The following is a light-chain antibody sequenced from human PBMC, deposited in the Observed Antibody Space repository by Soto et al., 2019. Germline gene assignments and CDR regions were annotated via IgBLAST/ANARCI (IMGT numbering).Light chain of an antibody. V-gene: IGLV1-40*01. CDR1: SSNIGADYD. Sequence: QSVLTQPPSVSGAPGQRVTISCTGSSSNIGADYDVHWYQQLPGTAPKLLIYDNNNRPSGVPDRFSASKSGTSASLAITGLQAEDEADYYCQSYDSSLSGLVVFGGGTQLTVL. CDR2: DNN. CDR3: QSYDSSLSGLVV. J-gene: IGLJ2*01.